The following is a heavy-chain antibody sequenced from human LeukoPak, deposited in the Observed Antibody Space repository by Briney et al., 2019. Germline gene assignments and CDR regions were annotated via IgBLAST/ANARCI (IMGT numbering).Heavy chain of an antibody. V-gene: IGHV4-4*07. J-gene: IGHJ3*02. CDR2: IYTSGST. Sequence: SETLSLTCTVSGGSISSYYWSWIRQPAGKGLEWIGRIYTSGSTNYNPSLKSRVTMSVDTSKNQFSLKLSSVTAADTAVYYCARDDITMVRGVILRDAFDIWGQGTMVTVSS. D-gene: IGHD3-10*01. CDR1: GGSISSYY. CDR3: ARDDITMVRGVILRDAFDI.